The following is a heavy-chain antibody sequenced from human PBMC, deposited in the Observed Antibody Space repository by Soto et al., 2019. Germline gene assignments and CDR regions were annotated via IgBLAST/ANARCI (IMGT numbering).Heavy chain of an antibody. CDR3: ARDSIEVARLAFAI. J-gene: IGHJ3*02. CDR1: GYTFTSYD. CDR2: MNPNSGNT. D-gene: IGHD6-19*01. V-gene: IGHV1-8*01. Sequence: ASVKVSCKASGYTFTSYDINWVRQATGQGLEWMGWMNPNSGNTGYAQKFQGRVTMTRNTSISTAYMELSSLKASDTAMYYCARDSIEVARLAFAIWGQGTSVTVS.